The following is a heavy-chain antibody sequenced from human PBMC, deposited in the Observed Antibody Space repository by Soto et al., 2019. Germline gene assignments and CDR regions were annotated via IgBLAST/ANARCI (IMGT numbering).Heavy chain of an antibody. D-gene: IGHD1-26*01. CDR3: ARGALIVGATIRRPFDY. V-gene: IGHV4-34*01. J-gene: IGHJ4*02. Sequence: KPSETLSLTCAVYGGSFSGYYWSWIRQPPGKGLEWIGEINHSGSTNYNPSLKSRVTISVDTSKNQFSLKLSSVTAADTAVYYCARGALIVGATIRRPFDYWGQGTLVTVSS. CDR2: INHSGST. CDR1: GGSFSGYY.